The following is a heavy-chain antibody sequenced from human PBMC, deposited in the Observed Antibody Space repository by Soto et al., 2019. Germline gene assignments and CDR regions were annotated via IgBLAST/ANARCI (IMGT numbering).Heavy chain of an antibody. Sequence: SLKVSCKASGYTFTGYYMPWVRQAPGQGLEWMGWINPNSGGTNYAQKFQGWVTMTRDTSISTAYTELSRLRSDDTAVYYCARGLGCSSTSCFQDYYYYYYGMDVWGQGTTVTVSS. CDR1: GYTFTGYY. CDR3: ARGLGCSSTSCFQDYYYYYYGMDV. CDR2: INPNSGGT. V-gene: IGHV1-2*04. D-gene: IGHD2-2*01. J-gene: IGHJ6*02.